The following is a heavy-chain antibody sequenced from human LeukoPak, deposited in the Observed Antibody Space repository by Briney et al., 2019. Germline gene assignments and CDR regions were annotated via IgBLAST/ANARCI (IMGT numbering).Heavy chain of an antibody. CDR1: GFTFSSYW. CDR3: AKDSTMIVLYYYMEV. V-gene: IGHV3-7*01. Sequence: GGSLRLSCAASGFTFSSYWMSWVRQAPGKGLEWVANIKQDGSEKYYVDSVKGRFTISRDNSKNTLYLQMNSLRAEDTAVYFCAKDSTMIVLYYYMEVWGTGTTVTVSS. J-gene: IGHJ6*03. CDR2: IKQDGSEK. D-gene: IGHD3-22*01.